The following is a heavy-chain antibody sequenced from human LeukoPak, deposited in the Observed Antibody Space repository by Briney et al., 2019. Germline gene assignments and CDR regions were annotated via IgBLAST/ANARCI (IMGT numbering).Heavy chain of an antibody. CDR1: GGTFSSYA. D-gene: IGHD3-22*01. J-gene: IGHJ4*02. CDR2: SIPIFGTA. CDR3: ARSGDPAPNYYDSSGYWGPHYFDY. Sequence: ASVKVSCKASGGTFSSYAISWVRQAPGQGLEWMGGSIPIFGTANYAQKFQGRVTITTDESTSTAYMELSSLRSEDTAVYYCARSGDPAPNYYDSSGYWGPHYFDYWGQGTLVTVSS. V-gene: IGHV1-69*05.